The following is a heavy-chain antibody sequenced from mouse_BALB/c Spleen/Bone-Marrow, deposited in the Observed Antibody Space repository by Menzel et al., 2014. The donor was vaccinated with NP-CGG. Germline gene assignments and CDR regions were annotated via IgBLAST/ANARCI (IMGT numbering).Heavy chain of an antibody. D-gene: IGHD1-2*01. CDR2: ISSGGGST. Sequence: EVMLVESGVGLVKPGWSLKLSCAAFGFGFSSSGMSWVPQTPEQMLEWVAYISSGGGSTYYPDTVKGRFTISRDNAKNTLYLQMSSLKSEDTAMYYCATHYYGRFDYWGQGTTLTVSS. CDR3: ATHYYGRFDY. V-gene: IGHV5-12-1*01. J-gene: IGHJ2*01. CDR1: GFGFSSSG.